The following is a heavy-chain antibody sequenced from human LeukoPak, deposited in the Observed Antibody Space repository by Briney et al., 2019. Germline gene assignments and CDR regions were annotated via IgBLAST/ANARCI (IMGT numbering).Heavy chain of an antibody. Sequence: GGSQRLSCAASGFTFSSYWMSWVRQAPGKGLEWVANIKQDGSEKYYVDSVKGRFTISRDNAKNSLYLQMNSLRAEDTAVYYCARSQRPSGYYLYYFDYWGQGTLVTVSS. V-gene: IGHV3-7*01. J-gene: IGHJ4*02. D-gene: IGHD3-22*01. CDR3: ARSQRPSGYYLYYFDY. CDR1: GFTFSSYW. CDR2: IKQDGSEK.